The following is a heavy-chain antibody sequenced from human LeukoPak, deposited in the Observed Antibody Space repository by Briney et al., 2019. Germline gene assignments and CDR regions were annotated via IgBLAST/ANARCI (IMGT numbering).Heavy chain of an antibody. CDR3: ASKDLGYCSGGSCLDY. V-gene: IGHV4-39*07. CDR1: GGSISSSSYY. CDR2: INHSGST. J-gene: IGHJ4*02. Sequence: SETLSLTCTVSGGSISSSSYYWSWIRQPPGKGLEWIGEINHSGSTNYNPSLKSRVTISVDTSKNQFSLKLSSVTAADTAVYYCASKDLGYCSGGSCLDYWGQGTLVTVSS. D-gene: IGHD2-15*01.